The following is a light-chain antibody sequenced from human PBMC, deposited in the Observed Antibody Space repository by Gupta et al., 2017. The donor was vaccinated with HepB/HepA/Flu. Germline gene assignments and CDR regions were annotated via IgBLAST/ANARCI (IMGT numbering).Light chain of an antibody. CDR3: LHAVQTHT. V-gene: IGKV2-28*01. J-gene: IGKJ3*01. Sequence: DVVMTQSPLSLPVTPGEPASISCRSSQSLRHSNGYTYLDWYLQRPGQSPQLLIYLAYKRAYGVPDRFDGTGSGTDFTLSSIRGEAEDVGVYYCLHAVQTHTFGHGTKLDI. CDR1: QSLRHSNGYTY. CDR2: LAY.